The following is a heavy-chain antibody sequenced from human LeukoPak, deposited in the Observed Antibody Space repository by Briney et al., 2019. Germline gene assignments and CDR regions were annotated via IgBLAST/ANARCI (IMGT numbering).Heavy chain of an antibody. CDR2: ISFDGNNK. CDR1: GFTFSSYG. D-gene: IGHD3-22*01. CDR3: ATLYDSAGYYRTPNDS. V-gene: IGHV3-30*03. J-gene: IGHJ4*02. Sequence: GGSLRLSCAASGFTFSSYGMSWVRQAPGKGLEWVAVISFDGNNKHYADSVKGRFTVFRDNSRHTLYLQMNSLGPEDTAMYYCATLYDSAGYYRTPNDSWGQGTLVTVSS.